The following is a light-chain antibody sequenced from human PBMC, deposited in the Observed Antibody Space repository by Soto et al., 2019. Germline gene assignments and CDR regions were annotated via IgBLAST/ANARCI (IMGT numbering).Light chain of an antibody. CDR3: QQYASSPT. V-gene: IGKV3-20*01. CDR2: AAS. Sequence: EIVLTQSPGALSLSPGERATLSCGASQSVSSSYLAWYQQKPGQAPRLLIYAASSRATGIPDRFSGGGSGTDFTLTISRLEPENFAVYYSQQYASSPTFAGETKVDSK. J-gene: IGKJ4*02. CDR1: QSVSSSY.